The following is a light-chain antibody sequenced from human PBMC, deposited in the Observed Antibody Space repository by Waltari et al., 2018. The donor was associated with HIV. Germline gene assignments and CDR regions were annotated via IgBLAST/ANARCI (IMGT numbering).Light chain of an antibody. J-gene: IGKJ2*01. CDR3: QLYGNSLYT. Sequence: EIVLTQSPGSLSLFPGERATLSCRASQSVSPNYLAWYQQEPGQAPRLLIYGASNRATGIPDRFSGSGSGTDFTLTISRLEPEDSAVYYCQLYGNSLYTFGQGTKLEI. CDR1: QSVSPNY. V-gene: IGKV3-20*01. CDR2: GAS.